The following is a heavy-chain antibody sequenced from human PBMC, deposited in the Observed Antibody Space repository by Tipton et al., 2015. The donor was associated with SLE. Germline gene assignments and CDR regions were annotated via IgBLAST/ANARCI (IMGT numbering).Heavy chain of an antibody. D-gene: IGHD3-3*01. CDR3: ARDFQTIFGVVIIRYFDY. CDR2: IYTTGST. V-gene: IGHV4-61*09. J-gene: IGHJ4*02. Sequence: TLSLTCTVSGGSISRGSYYWNWVRQPAGKGLEWIGHIYTTGSTNYNPSLKSRVTISVDTSKNHFSLNLSSVTAADTAVYYCARDFQTIFGVVIIRYFDYWGQGTLVTVSS. CDR1: GGSISRGSYY.